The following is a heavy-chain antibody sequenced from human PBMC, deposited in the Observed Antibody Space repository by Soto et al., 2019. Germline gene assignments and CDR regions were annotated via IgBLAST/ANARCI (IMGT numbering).Heavy chain of an antibody. J-gene: IGHJ4*02. CDR2: INPNSGGT. Sequence: ASVKVSCKASGYTFTGYYMHWVRQAPGQGLEWMGWINPNSGGTNYAQKFQGWVTMTRDTSISTAYMELSRLRSDDTAVYYCARDRGGYQLLYYFGYWGQGTLVTVSS. D-gene: IGHD2-2*01. CDR1: GYTFTGYY. V-gene: IGHV1-2*04. CDR3: ARDRGGYQLLYYFGY.